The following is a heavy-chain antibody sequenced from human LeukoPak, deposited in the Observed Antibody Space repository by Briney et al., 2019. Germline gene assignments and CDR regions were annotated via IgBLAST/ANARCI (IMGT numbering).Heavy chain of an antibody. D-gene: IGHD6-13*01. CDR3: ARVGFIAAAGDYYFDY. CDR1: GGSISSSSYY. V-gene: IGHV4-39*07. Sequence: SETLSLTCTVSGGSISSSSYYWGWTRQPPGKGLEWIGSIYYSGSTYYNPSLKSRVTISVDTSKNQFSLKLSSVTAADTAVYYCARVGFIAAAGDYYFDYWGQGTLVTVSS. CDR2: IYYSGST. J-gene: IGHJ4*02.